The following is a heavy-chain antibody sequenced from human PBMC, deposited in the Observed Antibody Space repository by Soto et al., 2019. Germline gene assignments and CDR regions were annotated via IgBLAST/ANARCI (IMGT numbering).Heavy chain of an antibody. D-gene: IGHD2-2*01. CDR1: GGSFSGYY. Sequence: PSETLSLTCAVYGGSFSGYYWSWIRQPPGKGLEWIGEINHSGSTNYNPSLKSRVTISVDTSKNQFSLKLSSVTAADTAVYYCARRIRYCSSTSCVRKWYFDLWGRGTLVTVSS. J-gene: IGHJ2*01. V-gene: IGHV4-34*01. CDR3: ARRIRYCSSTSCVRKWYFDL. CDR2: INHSGST.